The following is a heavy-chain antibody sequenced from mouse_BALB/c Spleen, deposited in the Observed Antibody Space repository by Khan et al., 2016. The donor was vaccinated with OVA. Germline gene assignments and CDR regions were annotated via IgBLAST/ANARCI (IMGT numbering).Heavy chain of an antibody. CDR2: INTGGAYT. D-gene: IGHD1-1*01. Sequence: EVQLQESGGDFVRPGGSLKLSCAASGFTFSTYGMSWVRQTPDKRLEWVATINTGGAYTYYPDTVKGRFTISRDNAKNNLYLQLSSLKSEDTALYYCVGHAYYSNSEGFAYGGQGTLVTVSA. CDR1: GFTFSTYG. V-gene: IGHV5-6*01. CDR3: VGHAYYSNSEGFAY. J-gene: IGHJ3*01.